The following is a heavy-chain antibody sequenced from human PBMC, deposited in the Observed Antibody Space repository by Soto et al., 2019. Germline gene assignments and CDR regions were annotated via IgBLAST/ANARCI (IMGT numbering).Heavy chain of an antibody. CDR3: ARETGTIVRWFHP. D-gene: IGHD1-7*01. CDR1: GFTFSSYW. Sequence: GGSLRLSCAASGFTFSSYWMSWVRQAPGKGLEWVANIKQDGSEKYYFDSVKGRFTISRDNAKNSLYLQMNSLRAEDKAVYYCARETGTIVRWFHPWGQGTLVTVSS. V-gene: IGHV3-7*01. J-gene: IGHJ5*02. CDR2: IKQDGSEK.